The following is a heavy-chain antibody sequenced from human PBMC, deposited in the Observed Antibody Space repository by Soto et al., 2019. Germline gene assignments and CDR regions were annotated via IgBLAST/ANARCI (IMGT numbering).Heavy chain of an antibody. CDR3: AREFSTYISRWYVFDY. D-gene: IGHD6-13*01. CDR1: GFTFTNYG. CDR2: IWYDGTNE. Sequence: QVQLVESGGGVVQPGRSLRLSCAASGFTFTNYGMHWVRQAPGKGLEWVALIWYDGTNEYYADSVKGRFTISRDNSKTTVYLQMNSLRAEDTAVYFCAREFSTYISRWYVFDYWGQGTLVTVSS. J-gene: IGHJ4*02. V-gene: IGHV3-33*01.